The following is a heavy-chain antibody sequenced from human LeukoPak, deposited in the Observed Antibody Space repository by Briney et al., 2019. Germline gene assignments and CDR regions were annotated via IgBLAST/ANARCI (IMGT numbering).Heavy chain of an antibody. Sequence: SETLSLTCTVSGYSISSGYYWGWIRQPPGKGLEWIGSIYHSGSTYYNPSLKSRVTISVDTSKNQFSLKLSSVTAADTAVYYCARRAHTSVRFTDVWGKGTTVTVSS. D-gene: IGHD3-3*01. CDR3: ARRAHTSVRFTDV. CDR1: GYSISSGYY. V-gene: IGHV4-38-2*02. J-gene: IGHJ6*04. CDR2: IYHSGST.